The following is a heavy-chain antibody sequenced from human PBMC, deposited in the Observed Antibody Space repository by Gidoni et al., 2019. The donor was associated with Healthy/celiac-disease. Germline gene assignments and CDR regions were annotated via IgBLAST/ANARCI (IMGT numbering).Heavy chain of an antibody. Sequence: QVQLVESGGGVVQPGRSLRLSCAASGFTFSSYGMHWVRQAPGKGLEWVAVISYDGSNKYYADSVKGRFTISRDNSKNTLYLQMNSLRAEDTAVYYCAKDWHPKVTYYDFWGGFDPWGQGTLVTVSS. CDR2: ISYDGSNK. J-gene: IGHJ5*02. CDR3: AKDWHPKVTYYDFWGGFDP. D-gene: IGHD3-3*01. CDR1: GFTFSSYG. V-gene: IGHV3-30*18.